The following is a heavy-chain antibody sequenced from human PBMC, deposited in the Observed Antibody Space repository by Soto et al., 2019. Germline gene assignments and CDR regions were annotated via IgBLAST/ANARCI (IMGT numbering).Heavy chain of an antibody. CDR2: INSDGSST. D-gene: IGHD3-9*01. Sequence: LRLSCAASGFTFSSYWMHWVRQAPGKGLVWVSRINSDGSSTSYADSVKGRFTISRDNAKNTLYLQMNSLRAEDTAVYYCASVVGYFDWLLFPTDYYYGMDVWGQGTTVTVSS. CDR3: ASVVGYFDWLLFPTDYYYGMDV. CDR1: GFTFSSYW. V-gene: IGHV3-74*01. J-gene: IGHJ6*02.